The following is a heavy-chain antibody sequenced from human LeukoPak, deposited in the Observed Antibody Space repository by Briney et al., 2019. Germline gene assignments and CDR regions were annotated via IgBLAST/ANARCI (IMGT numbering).Heavy chain of an antibody. V-gene: IGHV3-21*01. J-gene: IGHJ3*02. Sequence: GGALRLSCAASGFTFSRYVMNWVRQAPGKGLGWVSSISSGSGNIYYADSVKGGFTISRDNAQNSVYLQMDSLRAEDTAVYYCARDREYGSAPDACDIWGQGTIVTVSS. CDR2: ISSGSGNI. D-gene: IGHD3-10*01. CDR1: GFTFSRYV. CDR3: ARDREYGSAPDACDI.